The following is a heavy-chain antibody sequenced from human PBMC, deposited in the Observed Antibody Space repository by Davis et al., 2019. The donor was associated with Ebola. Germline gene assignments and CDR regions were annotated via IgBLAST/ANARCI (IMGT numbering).Heavy chain of an antibody. CDR2: ISSRRGDI. Sequence: PGGSLRLSCAGSGFVFSSYTMNWVRQAPGKGLEWVSSISSRRGDIYYGDSVRGRFTISRDNAKNSLYLQMKSLRVEDTAVYYCARDKGKQFVPFGAAGLDVWGKGTTVIVS. CDR3: ARDKGKQFVPFGAAGLDV. V-gene: IGHV3-21*01. J-gene: IGHJ6*04. D-gene: IGHD6-6*01. CDR1: GFVFSSYT.